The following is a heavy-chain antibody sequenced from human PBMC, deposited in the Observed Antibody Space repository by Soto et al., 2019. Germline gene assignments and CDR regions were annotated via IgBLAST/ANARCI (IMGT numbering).Heavy chain of an antibody. V-gene: IGHV2-5*01. CDR3: ARAYDWNYA. D-gene: IGHD1-7*01. CDR1: GFSLTTIGVG. J-gene: IGHJ5*02. CDR2: VYWHDDL. Sequence: SGPTLVNPTQTLTLTCTVSGFSLTTIGVGVGWIRQSPGKGLEWLASVYWHDDLRYNPSLKDRLTISRDTSKNQVVLTMTNMDPVDTATYYCARAYDWNYAWVQGILVTVSS.